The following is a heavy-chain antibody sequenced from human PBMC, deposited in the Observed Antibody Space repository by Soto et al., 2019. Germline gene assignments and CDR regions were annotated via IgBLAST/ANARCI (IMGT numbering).Heavy chain of an antibody. V-gene: IGHV4-31*03. J-gene: IGHJ4*02. CDR1: GGSISSGGSY. Sequence: PSETLSLTCTVSGGSISSGGSYWPWIRQRPGKGLDWIGYIFYSDSFYYTPSLKGRVVILADTSKNQFTLKLSSVTDADTAVYYCASAPVTPPIFRVVRPYFFDFWGQVTLVTVGS. CDR2: IFYSDSF. CDR3: ASAPVTPPIFRVVRPYFFDF. D-gene: IGHD3-3*01.